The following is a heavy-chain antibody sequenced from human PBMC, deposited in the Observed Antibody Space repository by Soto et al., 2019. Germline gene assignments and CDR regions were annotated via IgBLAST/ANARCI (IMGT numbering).Heavy chain of an antibody. J-gene: IGHJ5*01. CDR3: ARATGYSSTWYDS. Sequence: SETLSLTCAVSGASVSDCSDFWGWIRHPPGKGLEWLGYLSYGGSTRYNPSLKSRVTISSDTSKNQFSLRLFSVTAADTALYYCARATGYSSTWYDSWGQGQLVTVSS. V-gene: IGHV4-61*01. CDR2: LSYGGST. D-gene: IGHD6-13*01. CDR1: GASVSDCSDF.